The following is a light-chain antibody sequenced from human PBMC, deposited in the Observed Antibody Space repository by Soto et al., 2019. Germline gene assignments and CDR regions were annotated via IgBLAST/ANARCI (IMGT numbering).Light chain of an antibody. J-gene: IGKJ1*01. CDR2: DAS. CDR1: HSFSSY. CDR3: HHRSNWLPT. V-gene: IGKV3-11*01. Sequence: EILLTQSPATLSLAPGEGATLPCRAGHSFSSYLAWYQQKLGQAPRLLIHDASNRATGIPARSSGSGSGTYFTLTISRLEPEDFEVYYCHHRSNWLPTFGRGTKVDIX.